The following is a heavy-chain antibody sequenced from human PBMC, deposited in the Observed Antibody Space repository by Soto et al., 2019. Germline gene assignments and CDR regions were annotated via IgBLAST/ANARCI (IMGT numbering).Heavy chain of an antibody. Sequence: QVQLVQSGAEVKKPGASVKVSCKASGYTFTSYGISWVRQAPGQGLEWMGWISAYNGNTNYAQKLQGRVTMTTDTSTSTAYMELRTLIVVHTAVYYSTTGSSGCFTDLDYWGQGALVTVSS. V-gene: IGHV1-18*01. D-gene: IGHD3-22*01. J-gene: IGHJ4*02. CDR1: GYTFTSYG. CDR2: ISAYNGNT. CDR3: TTGSSGCFTDLDY.